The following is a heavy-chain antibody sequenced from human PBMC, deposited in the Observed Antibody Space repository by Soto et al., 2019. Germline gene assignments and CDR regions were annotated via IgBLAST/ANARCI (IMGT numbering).Heavy chain of an antibody. CDR1: GYTFTGYD. V-gene: IGHV1-2*04. D-gene: IGHD3-3*01. CDR3: ARDSDFWSGSYYRHRMDV. Sequence: ASVQVSCKASGYTFTGYDIHWVRQAPGQGLEWMGWINANSGDTNYAQKLQGWVTMTRDTSISTAYMELSRLRSDDTAVYYCARDSDFWSGSYYRHRMDVWGQGTTVTVSS. J-gene: IGHJ6*02. CDR2: INANSGDT.